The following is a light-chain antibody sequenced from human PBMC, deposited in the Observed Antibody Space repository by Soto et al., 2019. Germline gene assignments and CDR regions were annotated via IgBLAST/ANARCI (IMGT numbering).Light chain of an antibody. Sequence: EIEMTQSPATLSVSPGERATLSCRASQSVSSNLAWYQQKPGQVPRLLIYGASTRATGIPARFSGSESGTEFTLTISSLQSEDFAVYYCQQYNNWPLTFGGGTKVDIK. J-gene: IGKJ4*01. CDR1: QSVSSN. CDR3: QQYNNWPLT. V-gene: IGKV3-15*01. CDR2: GAS.